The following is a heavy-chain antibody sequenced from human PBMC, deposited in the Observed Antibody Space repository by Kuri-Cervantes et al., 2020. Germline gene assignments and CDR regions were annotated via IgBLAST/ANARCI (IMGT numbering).Heavy chain of an antibody. CDR1: GGSVSSGSYC. J-gene: IGHJ2*01. CDR3: ARDGVEMAFGGYFDL. D-gene: IGHD5-24*01. CDR2: IYYSGTT. V-gene: IGHV4-61*01. Sequence: SETLSLTCTVSGGSVSSGSYCWSWIRQPPGKGLEWIGYIYYSGTTNYNPSLKSRVTISVDTSKNQFSLKLSSVTAADTAVYYCARDGVEMAFGGYFDLWGRGTLVTVSS.